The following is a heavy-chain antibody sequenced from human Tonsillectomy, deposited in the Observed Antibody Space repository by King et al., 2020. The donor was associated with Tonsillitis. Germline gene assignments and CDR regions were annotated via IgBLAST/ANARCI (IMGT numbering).Heavy chain of an antibody. D-gene: IGHD3-9*01. Sequence: VQLVQSGTEVKVPGASVTVSCKASGYTFTTYHMHWRRQAPGQGLEWRVWIDWNMGSTNYAQNLQDRVTLSRDTSTNTAYMGLRSLRSDDTSIYYCSRETWFYGSWGRGTLVTVSS. V-gene: IGHV1-2*02. CDR3: SRETWFYGS. J-gene: IGHJ5*02. CDR2: IDWNMGST. CDR1: GYTFTTYH.